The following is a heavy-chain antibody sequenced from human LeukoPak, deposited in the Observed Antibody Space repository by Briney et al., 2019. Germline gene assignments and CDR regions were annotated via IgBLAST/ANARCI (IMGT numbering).Heavy chain of an antibody. V-gene: IGHV4-39*07. CDR2: IYHSGST. D-gene: IGHD3-22*01. CDR1: GGSISSSSYY. Sequence: PSETLSLTCTVSGGSISSSSYYWGWIRQPPGKGLEWIGSIYHSGSTNYNPSLKSRVTISVDKSKNQFSLKLSSVTAADTAVYYCARDPINYYDSSGYYYGGAFDIWGQGTMVTVSS. CDR3: ARDPINYYDSSGYYYGGAFDI. J-gene: IGHJ3*02.